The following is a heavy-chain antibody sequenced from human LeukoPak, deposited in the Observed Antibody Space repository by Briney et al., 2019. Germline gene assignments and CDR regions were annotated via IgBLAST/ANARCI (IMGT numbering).Heavy chain of an antibody. CDR1: GFTLGDHW. CDR3: ARDPSFWSGYYRRVFDY. Sequence: GGSLRLSCAASGFTLGDHWMDWVRQAPGKGLEWVAVIWYDGSNKYYADSVKGRFTISRDNSKNTLYLQMNSLRAEDTAVYYCARDPSFWSGYYRRVFDYWGQGTLVTVSS. J-gene: IGHJ4*02. V-gene: IGHV3-33*08. D-gene: IGHD3-3*01. CDR2: IWYDGSNK.